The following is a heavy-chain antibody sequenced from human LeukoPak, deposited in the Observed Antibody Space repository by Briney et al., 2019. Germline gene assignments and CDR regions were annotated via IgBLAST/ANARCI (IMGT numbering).Heavy chain of an antibody. Sequence: SSVTVSCKASGYTFTGYYMHWVRQAPGQGLEWMGWINPNSGCTNYAQKFQGRVTMTRDTSISTAYMELSRQSSDDRAVYHGARSSLCRGCSGYSVLAFYIWGKETLVTVSS. CDR2: INPNSGCT. J-gene: IGHJ3*02. V-gene: IGHV1-2*02. CDR1: GYTFTGYY. CDR3: ARSSLCRGCSGYSVLAFYI. D-gene: IGHD2-15*01.